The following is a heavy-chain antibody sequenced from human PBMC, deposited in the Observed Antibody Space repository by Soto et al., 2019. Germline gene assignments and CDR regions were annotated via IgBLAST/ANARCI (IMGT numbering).Heavy chain of an antibody. CDR3: ARLDYSSSSEYYFDY. D-gene: IGHD6-6*01. Sequence: QLQLQESGPGLVKPSETLSLTCTVSGGSISSSRYYWGWIRQPPGKGLEWIGNIYYSGNTYYNPSLKSRVPISVDTSKNQFSLKLSSVTAADTAVYYCARLDYSSSSEYYFDYWGQGTLVTVSS. CDR2: IYYSGNT. V-gene: IGHV4-39*01. CDR1: GGSISSSRYY. J-gene: IGHJ4*02.